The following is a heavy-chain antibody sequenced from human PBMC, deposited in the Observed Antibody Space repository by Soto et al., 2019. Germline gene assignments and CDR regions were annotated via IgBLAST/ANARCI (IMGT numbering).Heavy chain of an antibody. J-gene: IGHJ6*02. D-gene: IGHD3-3*01. Sequence: ASVKVSCKASGYTFTSYGISWVRQAPGQGLEWMGWISAYNGNTNYAQKLQGRVTMTTDTSTSTAYMELRSLRSDDTAVYYCARTIFGVVYYGMDVWGQGTTVTVSS. CDR2: ISAYNGNT. CDR1: GYTFTSYG. V-gene: IGHV1-18*01. CDR3: ARTIFGVVYYGMDV.